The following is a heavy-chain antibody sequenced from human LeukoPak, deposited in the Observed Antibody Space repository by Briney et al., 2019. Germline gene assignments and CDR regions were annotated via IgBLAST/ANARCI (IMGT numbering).Heavy chain of an antibody. Sequence: SETLSLTCAVSGGSFSGYYWSWLRQPPGKGLEWIGEINHSGSTNYNPSLKSRVTISVDTSKNQFSLKLSSVTAADTAVYYCAGKAVAGPFDYWAREPWSPSPQ. CDR3: AGKAVAGPFDY. J-gene: IGHJ4*02. CDR2: INHSGST. V-gene: IGHV4-34*01. D-gene: IGHD6-19*01. CDR1: GGSFSGYY.